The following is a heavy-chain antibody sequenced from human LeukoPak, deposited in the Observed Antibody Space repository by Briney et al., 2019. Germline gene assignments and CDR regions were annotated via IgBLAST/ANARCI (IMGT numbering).Heavy chain of an antibody. Sequence: GGSLRLSCAASGFTVSSNYISWVRQAPGKGLEWVSLIYTSGSTYYADSVKGRFTISRDNSKNTLYLQINSLRAEDTAVYYCARVTTSGSYKFDYWGQRTLVTVSS. V-gene: IGHV3-53*01. CDR1: GFTVSSNY. CDR2: IYTSGST. CDR3: ARVTTSGSYKFDY. D-gene: IGHD3-10*01. J-gene: IGHJ4*02.